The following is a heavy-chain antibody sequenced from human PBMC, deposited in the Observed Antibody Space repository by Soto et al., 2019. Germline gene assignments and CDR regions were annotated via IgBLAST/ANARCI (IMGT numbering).Heavy chain of an antibody. CDR3: ALRSGDYYYYGTDV. D-gene: IGHD7-27*01. J-gene: IGHJ6*02. V-gene: IGHV6-1*01. CDR1: GDSVSSNSAA. CDR2: TYYRSKWYN. Sequence: PSPTLSLTCAISGDSVSSNSAAWNWIRQSPSRGLEWLGRTYYRSKWYNDYAVSVKSRITINADTSKNQFSLQLNSVTPEDTAVYYCALRSGDYYYYGTDVWGQGTTVTVSS.